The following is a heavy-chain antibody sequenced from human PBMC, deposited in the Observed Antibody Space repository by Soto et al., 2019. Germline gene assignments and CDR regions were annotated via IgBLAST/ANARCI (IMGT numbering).Heavy chain of an antibody. CDR3: ARVAVGYYYMDV. V-gene: IGHV3-74*01. CDR1: GFTFSNYW. CDR2: INSDGTRT. Sequence: EVQLVESGGGSVQPGGSLRLSCAASGFTFSNYWMHWVRQAPGKGLVWVSRINSDGTRTNYADSVKGRFTISRDNAENTLYLQMNSLTAEDTAVYYCARVAVGYYYMDVWGKGTTVTVSS. J-gene: IGHJ6*03.